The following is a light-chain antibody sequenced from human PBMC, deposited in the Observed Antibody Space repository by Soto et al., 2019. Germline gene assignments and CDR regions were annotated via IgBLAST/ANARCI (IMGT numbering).Light chain of an antibody. CDR3: QQYYSYPT. V-gene: IGKV1-5*01. J-gene: IGKJ1*01. CDR2: DAS. Sequence: DIQMTQSPSTLSASVGDRVTITCRASQSISSWLAWYQQKAGKAPKLLIYDASSLESGVTSRFSGSGSGTEFTLTISSLQADDFATYYCQQYYSYPTCGQGTKVEIK. CDR1: QSISSW.